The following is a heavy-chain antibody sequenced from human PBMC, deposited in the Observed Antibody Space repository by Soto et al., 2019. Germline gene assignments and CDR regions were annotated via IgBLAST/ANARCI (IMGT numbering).Heavy chain of an antibody. CDR1: GFTFSSYA. V-gene: IGHV3-23*01. J-gene: IGHJ6*02. Sequence: GGSLRLSCAASGFTFSSYAMSWVRQAPGKGLEWVSAISGSGGSTYYADSVKGRFTISRDNSKNTLYLQMNSLRAEDTAVYYCANSHATYSSIWYGWGYGMDVWGQGTTGT. CDR2: ISGSGGST. CDR3: ANSHATYSSIWYGWGYGMDV. D-gene: IGHD6-13*01.